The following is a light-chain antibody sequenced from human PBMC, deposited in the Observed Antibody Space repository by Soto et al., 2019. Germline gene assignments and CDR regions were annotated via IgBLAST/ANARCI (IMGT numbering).Light chain of an antibody. V-gene: IGLV2-14*01. CDR2: DVS. Sequence: QSALTQPAPVSGSPGQSITISCTGTSSDVGGYNYVSWYQQHPGKAPKLMIYDVSNRPSGVSNRFSGSKSGNTASLTISGLQAEDETDYYCSSYTSSSTLSWVFGTGTKVTVL. J-gene: IGLJ1*01. CDR1: SSDVGGYNY. CDR3: SSYTSSSTLSWV.